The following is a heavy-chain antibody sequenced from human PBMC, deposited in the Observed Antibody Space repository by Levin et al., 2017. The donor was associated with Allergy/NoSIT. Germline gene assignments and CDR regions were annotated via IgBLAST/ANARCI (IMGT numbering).Heavy chain of an antibody. V-gene: IGHV3-49*03. D-gene: IGHD6-13*01. CDR2: IRSNIHGGTT. Sequence: GGFLRLSCTVSGFTFGDYALMWFRQAPGKGLEWVGFIRSNIHGGTTEYAASVRGRFTMSRDDSKSIAYLHMNSLNTEDTAVYFCARVLVAAGPRLDFWGQGTLVTVSS. CDR3: ARVLVAAGPRLDF. J-gene: IGHJ4*02. CDR1: GFTFGDYA.